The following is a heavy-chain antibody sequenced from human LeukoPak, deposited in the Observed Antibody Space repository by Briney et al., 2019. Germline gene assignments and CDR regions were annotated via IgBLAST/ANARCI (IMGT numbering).Heavy chain of an antibody. CDR2: IRRKSYGGTT. CDR1: GFTFGDYF. CDR3: TSDYFDH. Sequence: GETLRLSCTASGFTFGDYFLSWVRQAPGKGLEWVGVIRRKSYGGTTEYAASVKGRFTISRDDSKSIAYLQMNSLKSEDTAVYYCTSDYFDHWGQGTVVTVSS. J-gene: IGHJ4*02. V-gene: IGHV3-49*04.